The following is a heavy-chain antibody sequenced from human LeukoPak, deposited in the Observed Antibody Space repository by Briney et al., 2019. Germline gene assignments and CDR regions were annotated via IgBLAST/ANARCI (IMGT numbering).Heavy chain of an antibody. Sequence: SVNVSCKASGGTFSSYAISWVRQAPGQGVEWMGGIIPIFGTANYAQKFQGRVTITADESTSTAYMELSSLRSEDTAVYYCARDPARRWLQLGEWGQGTLVTVSS. CDR2: IIPIFGTA. CDR1: GGTFSSYA. V-gene: IGHV1-69*13. J-gene: IGHJ4*02. D-gene: IGHD5-24*01. CDR3: ARDPARRWLQLGE.